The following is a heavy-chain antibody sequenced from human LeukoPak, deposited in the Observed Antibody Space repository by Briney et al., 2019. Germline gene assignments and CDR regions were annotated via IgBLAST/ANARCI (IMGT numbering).Heavy chain of an antibody. D-gene: IGHD6-19*01. Sequence: GSLRPSCAASGFTFSSYAMHWVRQAPGKGLEWVAVISYDGSNKYYADSVKGRFTISRDNSKNTLYLQMSSLRAEDTAVYYCARESGLYSSGWYPYYFDYWGQGTLVTVSS. J-gene: IGHJ4*02. CDR1: GFTFSSYA. CDR3: ARESGLYSSGWYPYYFDY. CDR2: ISYDGSNK. V-gene: IGHV3-30*04.